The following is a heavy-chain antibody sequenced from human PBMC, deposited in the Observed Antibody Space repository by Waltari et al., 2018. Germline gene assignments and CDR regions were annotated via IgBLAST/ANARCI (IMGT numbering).Heavy chain of an antibody. V-gene: IGHV4-39*07. CDR3: AREEIYYDTSGYYFDY. J-gene: IGHJ4*02. CDR1: GDSISSSSYY. CDR2: IYYSGGT. D-gene: IGHD3-22*01. Sequence: QLQLQESGPGLVKPSETLSLTCTVSGDSISSSSYYWGWIRQPPGKGLEWIASIYYSGGTYYTPSLRSRLTISLDTSKNQFSLKVSSVTAADTAVYYCAREEIYYDTSGYYFDYWGQGTLVTVSS.